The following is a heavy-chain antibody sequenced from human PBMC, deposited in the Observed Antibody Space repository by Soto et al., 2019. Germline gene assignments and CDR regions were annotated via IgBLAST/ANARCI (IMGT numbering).Heavy chain of an antibody. CDR2: MKQDGSEK. CDR1: GFLFNSYW. Sequence: PGGSLRLSCAASGFLFNSYWMTWVRQAPGKGLEWVANMKQDGSEKYYGDSVKGRFTISRDNAKNSLYLQMDSLRAEDTAVYYCARDREYTILPLDYWGQGTLVTVSS. V-gene: IGHV3-7*01. D-gene: IGHD2-8*01. CDR3: ARDREYTILPLDY. J-gene: IGHJ4*02.